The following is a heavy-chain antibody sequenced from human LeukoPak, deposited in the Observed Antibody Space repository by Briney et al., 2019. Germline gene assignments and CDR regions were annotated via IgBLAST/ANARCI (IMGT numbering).Heavy chain of an antibody. Sequence: PGGTLRLSCVASGFTFSTYGMSWVRQAPGKGLEWVSAISGSGGSTYYADSVKGRFTISRDNSKNMLYLQMNSLRAEDTAVYYCAKDGGEYYDILTGYYPRLYYMDVWGKGTTVTISS. J-gene: IGHJ6*03. CDR1: GFTFSTYG. D-gene: IGHD3-9*01. V-gene: IGHV3-23*01. CDR3: AKDGGEYYDILTGYYPRLYYMDV. CDR2: ISGSGGST.